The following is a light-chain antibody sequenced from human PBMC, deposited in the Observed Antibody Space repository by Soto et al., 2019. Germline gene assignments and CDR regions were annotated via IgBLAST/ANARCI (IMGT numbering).Light chain of an antibody. V-gene: IGKV1-39*01. J-gene: IGKJ1*01. CDR1: QSISSY. Sequence: DIQMTQYPSSLSASVGDRVTITCRASQSISSYLNWYQQKPGKAPKFLIYAASSLQSGVTSRFRGSGSGTDFTLTISSLQPEDFATYYCQQSYSTPRPFGQGTKVEI. CDR2: AAS. CDR3: QQSYSTPRP.